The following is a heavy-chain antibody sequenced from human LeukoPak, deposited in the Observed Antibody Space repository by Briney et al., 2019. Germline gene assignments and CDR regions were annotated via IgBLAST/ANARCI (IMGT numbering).Heavy chain of an antibody. CDR2: ISSSSSYI. CDR3: ARARYSSGWLDSFDY. CDR1: GFTFSSYR. V-gene: IGHV3-21*01. D-gene: IGHD6-19*01. Sequence: GGSLRLSCAASGFTFSSYRMNWVRQAPGKGLEWVSSISSSSSYIYYADSVKGRFTISRDNAKNSLYLQMNSLRAEDTAVYYCARARYSSGWLDSFDYWGQETLVTVSS. J-gene: IGHJ4*02.